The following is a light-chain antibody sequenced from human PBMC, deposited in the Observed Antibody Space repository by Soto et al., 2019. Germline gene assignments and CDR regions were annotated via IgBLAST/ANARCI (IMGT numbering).Light chain of an antibody. V-gene: IGKV1-39*01. J-gene: IGKJ4*01. CDR2: LAF. Sequence: DIPVTQSPSSLSASVGDRVTITCRARQSIRNYLNWYQQRPGKAPKLLIYLAFNLQSGVSSRFSGSGSRTDFTLTISSLQPEDFATYFCLQSYRAPLTFGGGTKVEIK. CDR3: LQSYRAPLT. CDR1: QSIRNY.